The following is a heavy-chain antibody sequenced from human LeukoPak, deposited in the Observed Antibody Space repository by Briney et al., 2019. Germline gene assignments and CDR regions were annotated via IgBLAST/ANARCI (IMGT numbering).Heavy chain of an antibody. V-gene: IGHV3-21*01. CDR2: ITGSGGYI. J-gene: IGHJ4*02. CDR1: GFSLCIYS. Sequence: SGGSLRLSCAVSGFSLCIYSMNWVRQAPGKGLEWVSTITGSGGYIYYEDSVKGRLTISRDNAKNSLYLQMNSLRVEDTAVYYCARGLAGGDYWGQGTRVTVSS. D-gene: IGHD6-19*01. CDR3: ARGLAGGDY.